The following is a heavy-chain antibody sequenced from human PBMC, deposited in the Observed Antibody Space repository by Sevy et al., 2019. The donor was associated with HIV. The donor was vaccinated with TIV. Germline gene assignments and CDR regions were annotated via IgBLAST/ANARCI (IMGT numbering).Heavy chain of an antibody. CDR1: GFTFSSYS. Sequence: GGSLRLSCAASGFTFSSYSMNWVRQAPGKGLEWVSVIYSGGSTYYADSVKGRFTISRDNSKNTLYLQMNSLRAEDTAVYYCARDRNTAMVIGMDVWGQGTTVTVSS. J-gene: IGHJ6*02. CDR3: ARDRNTAMVIGMDV. CDR2: IYSGGST. V-gene: IGHV3-53*01. D-gene: IGHD5-18*01.